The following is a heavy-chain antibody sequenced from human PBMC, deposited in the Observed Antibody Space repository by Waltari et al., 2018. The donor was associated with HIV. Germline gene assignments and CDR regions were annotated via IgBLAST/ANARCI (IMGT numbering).Heavy chain of an antibody. CDR2: IIPILGIA. V-gene: IGHV1-69*02. Sequence: QVQLVQSGAEVKKPGSSVKVSCKASGGTFSSYTISWVRQAPGQGLEWMGRIIPILGIANYAQKFQGRVTITADKFTSTAYMELSSLRSEDTAVYYCARAPDGSSPWDYWGQGTLVTVSS. CDR1: GGTFSSYT. J-gene: IGHJ4*02. CDR3: ARAPDGSSPWDY. D-gene: IGHD1-26*01.